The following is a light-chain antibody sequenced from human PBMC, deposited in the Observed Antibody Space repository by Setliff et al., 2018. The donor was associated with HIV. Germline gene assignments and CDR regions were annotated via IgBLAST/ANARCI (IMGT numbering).Light chain of an antibody. J-gene: IGLJ1*01. CDR3: SSYTSSGTPV. Sequence: QSALTQPRSVSGPPGQSVTISCTGSSSDVGDYSYVSWYQQHPGKAPKVIIYDVDKRPSGVPERFSASKSGNTASLTISGLQAEDEADYYCSSYTSSGTPVFGTGTKVTVL. CDR2: DVD. CDR1: SSDVGDYSY. V-gene: IGLV2-11*01.